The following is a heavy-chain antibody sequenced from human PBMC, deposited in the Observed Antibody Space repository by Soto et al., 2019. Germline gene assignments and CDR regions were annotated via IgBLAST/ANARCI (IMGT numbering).Heavy chain of an antibody. J-gene: IGHJ4*02. D-gene: IGHD3-10*01. V-gene: IGHV1-8*01. CDR3: ASSHPSTMVRGVITPYLYY. CDR1: GYTFTSYD. CDR2: MNPNSGNT. Sequence: ASVKVSCKASGYTFTSYDINWVRQATGQGLEWMGWMNPNSGNTGYAQKFQGRVTMTRNTSISTAYMELSSLRSEDTAVYYCASSHPSTMVRGVITPYLYYWGQGTLVTVSS.